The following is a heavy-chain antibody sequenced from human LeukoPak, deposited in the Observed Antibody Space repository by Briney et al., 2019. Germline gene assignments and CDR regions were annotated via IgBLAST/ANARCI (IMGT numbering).Heavy chain of an antibody. J-gene: IGHJ4*02. CDR1: GFTFSSYG. Sequence: GGSLRLSCAASGFTFSSYGMHWVRQAPGKGLEGGAVIWYDGSNKYYADSVKGRFTISRDNSKNTLYLQMNRLRAEDTAVYYCARGTTTVVTPSPYFDYWGQGALVTVSS. V-gene: IGHV3-33*01. CDR2: IWYDGSNK. CDR3: ARGTTTVVTPSPYFDY. D-gene: IGHD4-23*01.